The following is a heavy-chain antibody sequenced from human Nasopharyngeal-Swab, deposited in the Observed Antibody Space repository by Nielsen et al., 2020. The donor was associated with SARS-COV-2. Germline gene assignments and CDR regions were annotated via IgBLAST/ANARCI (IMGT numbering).Heavy chain of an antibody. CDR3: AREAGGVPAAIEGGYYYGMDV. J-gene: IGHJ6*02. D-gene: IGHD2-2*01. V-gene: IGHV3-30*04. CDR1: GFTFSSYA. Sequence: GESLKISCAASGFTFSSYAMHWVRQAPGKGLEWVAVISYDGGNKYYADSVKGRFTISRDNSKNTLYLQMNSLRAEDTAVYYCAREAGGVPAAIEGGYYYGMDVWGQGTTVTVSS. CDR2: ISYDGGNK.